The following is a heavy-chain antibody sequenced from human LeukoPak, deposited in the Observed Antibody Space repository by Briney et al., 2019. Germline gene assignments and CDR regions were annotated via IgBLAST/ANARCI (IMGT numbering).Heavy chain of an antibody. Sequence: SVKVSCKASGGTFSSYAISLVRLAPGQGLEWMGRIIPILGIANYAQKFQGRVTITADKSTSTAYMELSSLRSEDTAVYYCARETYYYYYGMDVWGQGTTVTVSS. CDR2: IIPILGIA. D-gene: IGHD1-26*01. J-gene: IGHJ6*02. V-gene: IGHV1-69*04. CDR1: GGTFSSYA. CDR3: ARETYYYYYGMDV.